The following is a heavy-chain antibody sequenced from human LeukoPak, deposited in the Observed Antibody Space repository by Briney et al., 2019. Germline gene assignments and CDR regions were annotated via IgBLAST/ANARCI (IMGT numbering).Heavy chain of an antibody. V-gene: IGHV4-59*01. J-gene: IGHJ4*02. Sequence: TSETLSLTCTVSGGSISSYYWSWIRQPPGKGLEWIGYIYYSGSTNYNPSLKSRVTMSVDTSKNQFSLKLSSVTAADTAVYYCARVHGSGSWLVYWGQGTLVTVSS. CDR1: GGSISSYY. D-gene: IGHD3-10*01. CDR3: ARVHGSGSWLVY. CDR2: IYYSGST.